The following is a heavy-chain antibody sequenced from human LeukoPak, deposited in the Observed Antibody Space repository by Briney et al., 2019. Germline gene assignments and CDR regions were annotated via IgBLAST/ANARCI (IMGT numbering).Heavy chain of an antibody. J-gene: IGHJ4*02. V-gene: IGHV3-21*01. CDR1: GFVFSSYS. Sequence: GGSLRLSCEGSGFVFSSYSMNWVRQAPGKGLEWVSSISNGNNYIYYADSVKGRFTISRDNAKNSLYLQMNSLRAEDTAVYYCARDRYDSSGYLICDYWGQGTLVTVSS. CDR2: ISNGNNYI. D-gene: IGHD3-22*01. CDR3: ARDRYDSSGYLICDY.